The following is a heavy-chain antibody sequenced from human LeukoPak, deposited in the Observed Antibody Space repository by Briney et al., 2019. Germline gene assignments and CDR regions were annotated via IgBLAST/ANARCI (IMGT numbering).Heavy chain of an antibody. Sequence: GRSLRLSCAASGFTFSSCGMHRVRQAPGKGLEWVAVIWYDGSNKYYAKSVKGRFTISRDNPKNTLYLQMNSLRAEDTAMYFCARDDYGGYFDYWGQGTLVTVSS. CDR2: IWYDGSNK. J-gene: IGHJ4*02. V-gene: IGHV3-33*01. CDR1: GFTFSSCG. CDR3: ARDDYGGYFDY. D-gene: IGHD4-23*01.